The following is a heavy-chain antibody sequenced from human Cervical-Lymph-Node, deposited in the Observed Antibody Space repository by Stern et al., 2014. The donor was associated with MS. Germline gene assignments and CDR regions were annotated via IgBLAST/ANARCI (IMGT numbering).Heavy chain of an antibody. V-gene: IGHV3-9*01. CDR2: ISWNSGTK. D-gene: IGHD3-3*01. CDR1: GFTFDDYA. CDR3: TKMAEGLLSPFDY. J-gene: IGHJ4*02. Sequence: EVQLLESGGGLVQPGRSLRLSCAASGFTFDDYAIHWVRQAPGKGLEWVSGISWNSGTKGYADSVKGRFTISRDNAKNSLYLQMNSLRVEDTALYYCTKMAEGLLSPFDYWGQGTLVTVSS.